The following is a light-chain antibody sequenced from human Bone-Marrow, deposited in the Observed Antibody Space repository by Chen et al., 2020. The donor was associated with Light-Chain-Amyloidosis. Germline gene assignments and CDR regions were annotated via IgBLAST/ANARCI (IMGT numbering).Light chain of an antibody. CDR3: QSADSSGTYAVI. Sequence: SYDLTQPPSVSVSPGQTARITCSGDDLPTKYDYCYQQKPGQAPVLVIHKETVRPSGISERFSGSSSGTTATLTISRVQAEDEADYHCQSADSSGTYAVIFGGGTKLTVL. CDR1: DLPTKY. J-gene: IGLJ2*01. CDR2: KET. V-gene: IGLV3-25*03.